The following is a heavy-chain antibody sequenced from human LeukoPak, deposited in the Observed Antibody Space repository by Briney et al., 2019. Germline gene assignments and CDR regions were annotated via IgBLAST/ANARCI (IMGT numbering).Heavy chain of an antibody. D-gene: IGHD3-16*02. Sequence: PSETLSLTCTVSGGSTSRSSYYWGWIRQTPGMGLEWIGSVSYSGNTDYNPSLKSRVTISVDTSKNLFSLRLTSVTAADTAVYYCARDYRVSLSDTSPDDAFDVWGQGTVVTVSS. CDR3: ARDYRVSLSDTSPDDAFDV. CDR2: VSYSGNT. CDR1: GGSTSRSSYY. V-gene: IGHV4-39*07. J-gene: IGHJ3*01.